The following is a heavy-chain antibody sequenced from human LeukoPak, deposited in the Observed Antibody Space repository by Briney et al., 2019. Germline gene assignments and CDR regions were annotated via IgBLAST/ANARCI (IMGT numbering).Heavy chain of an antibody. Sequence: SETLSLTCTVSGGSIRSYYWSWIRQPPGKGLEWIGYIYYSGSTNYNPSLKSRVTISVDTSKNQFSLKLSSMTAADTAVYYCARHLLGYCSSTSCPTYGMDVWGQGTTVTVSS. CDR2: IYYSGST. CDR1: GGSIRSYY. D-gene: IGHD2-2*01. CDR3: ARHLLGYCSSTSCPTYGMDV. J-gene: IGHJ6*02. V-gene: IGHV4-59*08.